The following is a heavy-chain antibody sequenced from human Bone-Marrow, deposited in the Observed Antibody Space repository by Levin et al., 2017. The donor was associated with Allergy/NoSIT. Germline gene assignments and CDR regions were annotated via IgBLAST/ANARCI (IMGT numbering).Heavy chain of an antibody. J-gene: IGHJ3*02. CDR1: RFSFSTYG. CDR3: AKDQMDGSGWSLQAFDI. Sequence: GGSLRLSCAASRFSFSTYGMHWVRQAPGKGLEWVAVISYDGSDKYYADSVKGRFTISRDNSKNTLYLQMNSLRGSDTAVYYCAKDQMDGSGWSLQAFDIWGQGTMVTVSS. CDR2: ISYDGSDK. V-gene: IGHV3-30*18. D-gene: IGHD6-19*01.